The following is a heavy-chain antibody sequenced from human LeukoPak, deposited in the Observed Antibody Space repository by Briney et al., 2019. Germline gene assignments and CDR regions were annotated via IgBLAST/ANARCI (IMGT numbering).Heavy chain of an antibody. V-gene: IGHV4-30-4*07. Sequence: PSETLSLTCAVSGGSISSGGYSWSWIRQPPGKGLEWIGYIYYSGSTYYNPSLKSRVTISVDTSKNQFSLKLSSVTAADTAVYYCARVGVTYSSGWYQAFDIWGKGTMVTVSS. CDR1: GGSISSGGYS. CDR2: IYYSGST. J-gene: IGHJ3*02. D-gene: IGHD6-19*01. CDR3: ARVGVTYSSGWYQAFDI.